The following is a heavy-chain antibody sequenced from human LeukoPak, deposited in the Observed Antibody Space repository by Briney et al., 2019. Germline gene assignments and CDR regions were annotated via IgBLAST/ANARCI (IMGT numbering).Heavy chain of an antibody. Sequence: SVKVSCKASGGTFSSYAISWVRQAPGQGLEWMGGIIPIFGTANYAQKFQGRVTITADKSTSTAYMELSSLRSEDTAVYYCARAPRRGGYNPWDAFDIWGQGTMVTVSS. CDR3: ARAPRRGGYNPWDAFDI. J-gene: IGHJ3*02. CDR1: GGTFSSYA. CDR2: IIPIFGTA. V-gene: IGHV1-69*06. D-gene: IGHD5-24*01.